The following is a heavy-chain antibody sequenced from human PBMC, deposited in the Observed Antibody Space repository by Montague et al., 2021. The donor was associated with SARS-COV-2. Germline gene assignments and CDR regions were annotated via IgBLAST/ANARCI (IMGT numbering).Heavy chain of an antibody. CDR2: NSYTGST. V-gene: IGHV4-39*06. Sequence: SETLSLTCTFSGGSITTFFKFWGWIRQPPGLGLVWNVSNSYTGSTYHNPSLQSRVTMSVSTSKNQLTLKPSSVTAADTSVYYCARPGDAGTTVTYLYWGQGTLVTVSS. CDR3: ARPGDAGTTVTYLY. D-gene: IGHD4-11*01. CDR1: GGSITTFFKF. J-gene: IGHJ4*02.